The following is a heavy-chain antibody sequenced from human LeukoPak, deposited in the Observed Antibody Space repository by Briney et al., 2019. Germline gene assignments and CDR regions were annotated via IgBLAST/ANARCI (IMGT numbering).Heavy chain of an antibody. V-gene: IGHV3-74*01. CDR3: ARDGYYYDSSGYYGGIDY. Sequence: GGSLRLSCAASGFTFSSYWMYWVRQAPGKGLVCVSRINSDGSSTSYADSVKGRFIISRDNAKNSLYLQMNSLRAEDTAVYYCARDGYYYDSSGYYGGIDYWGQGTLVTVSS. CDR2: INSDGSST. CDR1: GFTFSSYW. D-gene: IGHD3-22*01. J-gene: IGHJ4*02.